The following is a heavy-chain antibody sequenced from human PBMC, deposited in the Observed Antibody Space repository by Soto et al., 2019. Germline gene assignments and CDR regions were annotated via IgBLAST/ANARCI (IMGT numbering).Heavy chain of an antibody. J-gene: IGHJ5*02. CDR1: GGSISSGGYY. D-gene: IGHD3-10*01. CDR3: ARVGRITMVRGVHNWFDP. V-gene: IGHV4-31*03. CDR2: IYYSGST. Sequence: PSETLSLTCTVSGGSISSGGYYWSWIRQHPGKGLEWIGYIYYSGSTYHNPSLKSRVTISVDTSKNQFSLKLSSVTAADTAVYYCARVGRITMVRGVHNWFDPWGQGTLVTVSS.